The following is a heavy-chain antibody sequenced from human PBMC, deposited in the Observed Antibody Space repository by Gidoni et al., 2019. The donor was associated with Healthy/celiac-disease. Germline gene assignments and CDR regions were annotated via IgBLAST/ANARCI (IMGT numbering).Heavy chain of an antibody. Sequence: QVQLVQSGAEVKKPGASVKVSCKASGSTFTSYGTSWMRQAPGQGLEWLGWINAHNGNTNYAQKLQGRVTMTTDTSTSTAYMELRSLRSDDTAVYYCARAKKYCGGDCYLLDYWGQGTLVTVSS. CDR3: ARAKKYCGGDCYLLDY. V-gene: IGHV1-18*01. CDR2: INAHNGNT. J-gene: IGHJ4*02. D-gene: IGHD2-21*02. CDR1: GSTFTSYG.